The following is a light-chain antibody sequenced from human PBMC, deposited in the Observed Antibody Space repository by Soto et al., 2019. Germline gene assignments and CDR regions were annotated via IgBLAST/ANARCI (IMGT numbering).Light chain of an antibody. CDR3: CSYAGSSAWV. J-gene: IGLJ3*02. V-gene: IGLV2-23*01. CDR1: SSDVGSFNL. CDR2: EGI. Sequence: QSALTQPASVSGSPGQSITLSCTGSSSDVGSFNLVSWYQQHPGKAPKVMIYEGIKRASGVSNRFSGSKSGNTASLTISGLQAGDEADYYCCSYAGSSAWVFGGGTKLTVL.